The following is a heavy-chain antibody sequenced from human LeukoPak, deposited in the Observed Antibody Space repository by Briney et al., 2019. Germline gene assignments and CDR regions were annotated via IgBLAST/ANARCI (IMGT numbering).Heavy chain of an antibody. CDR3: ARTGLGMYSFDY. CDR2: ITGSISTI. Sequence: GGSLRLSCAVSGFTFEDYGMSWVRQAPGKGLEWVSYITGSISTIHYADSVKGRFTISRDNAKNSVYLQMNSLRLEDTAVYYCARTGLGMYSFDYWGRGTLVTVSS. V-gene: IGHV3-48*01. D-gene: IGHD3/OR15-3a*01. J-gene: IGHJ4*02. CDR1: GFTFEDYG.